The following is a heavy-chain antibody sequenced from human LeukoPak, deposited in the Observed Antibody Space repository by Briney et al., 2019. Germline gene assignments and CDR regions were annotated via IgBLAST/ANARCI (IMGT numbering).Heavy chain of an antibody. D-gene: IGHD6-19*01. V-gene: IGHV1-2*02. Sequence: ASVKVSCKASGYTFTGYYMHWVRQAPGQGLEWMGWINPNSGGTNYAQKFQGRVTMTRDTSISTAYMELSRLRSDDTAVYYCARDRDESSGWSDYWGQGTLVTLSS. CDR3: ARDRDESSGWSDY. J-gene: IGHJ4*02. CDR1: GYTFTGYY. CDR2: INPNSGGT.